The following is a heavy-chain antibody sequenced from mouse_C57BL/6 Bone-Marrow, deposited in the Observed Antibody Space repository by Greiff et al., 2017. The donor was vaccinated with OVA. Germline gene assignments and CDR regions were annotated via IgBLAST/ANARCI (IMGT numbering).Heavy chain of an antibody. CDR3: ARPSTVVARDYYAMDY. J-gene: IGHJ4*01. D-gene: IGHD1-1*01. CDR1: GFTFSSYA. Sequence: EVKLMESGGGLVKPGGSLKLSCAASGFTFSSYAMSWVRQTPEKRLEWVATISDGGSYTYYPDNVKGRFTISRDNAKNNLYLQMSHLKSEDTAMYYCARPSTVVARDYYAMDYWGQGTSVTVSS. CDR2: ISDGGSYT. V-gene: IGHV5-4*03.